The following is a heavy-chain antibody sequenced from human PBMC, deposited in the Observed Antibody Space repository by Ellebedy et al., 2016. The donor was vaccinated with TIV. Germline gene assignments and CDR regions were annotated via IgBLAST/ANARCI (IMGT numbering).Heavy chain of an antibody. V-gene: IGHV4-34*01. D-gene: IGHD4-17*01. CDR3: ARGAWATTVTDYYYYGMDA. CDR1: GGSFSGYY. J-gene: IGHJ6*02. Sequence: SETLSLXXAVYGGSFSGYYWSWIRQPPGKGLEWIGEINHSGSTNYNPSLKSRVTISVDTSKNQFSLKLSSVTAADTAVYYCARGAWATTVTDYYYYGMDAWGQGTAVTVSS. CDR2: INHSGST.